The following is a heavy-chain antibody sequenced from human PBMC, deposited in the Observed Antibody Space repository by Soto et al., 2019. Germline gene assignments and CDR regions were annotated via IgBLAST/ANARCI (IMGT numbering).Heavy chain of an antibody. Sequence: QVQLVESGGGLVKPGGSLRLSCAASGFTFSDYYMSWIRQAPGKGLEWVSYNSSSGSTMYYADSVKGRFTISRDNAKNSLYLQMNSLRAEDTAVYYCARDSGYDYAFFASATGIFDYWGQGTLVTVSS. D-gene: IGHD5-12*01. CDR1: GFTFSDYY. CDR3: ARDSGYDYAFFASATGIFDY. CDR2: NSSSGSTM. V-gene: IGHV3-11*01. J-gene: IGHJ4*02.